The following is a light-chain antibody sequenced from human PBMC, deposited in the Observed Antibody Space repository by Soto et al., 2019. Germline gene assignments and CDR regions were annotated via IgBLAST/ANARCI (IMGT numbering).Light chain of an antibody. V-gene: IGKV3-20*01. CDR2: DAS. CDR3: QQYGDSPT. Sequence: EIVFTQSPGTLSLSPGERATLSCRASQSISSNYVAWYQQKPGQAPRLLIYDASSRATGIPNRFSGSGSGTDFTLTIXRLEPEDFAVFYCQQYGDSPTFGQGTKWISN. J-gene: IGKJ1*01. CDR1: QSISSNY.